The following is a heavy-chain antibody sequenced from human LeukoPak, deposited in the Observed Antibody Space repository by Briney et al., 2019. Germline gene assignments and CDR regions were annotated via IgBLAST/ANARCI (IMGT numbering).Heavy chain of an antibody. D-gene: IGHD4-23*01. V-gene: IGHV4-30-2*01. CDR1: GGSVSSGSYY. J-gene: IGHJ2*01. CDR2: IYHSGST. CDR3: ARASGGYWYFDL. Sequence: SETLSLTCTVSGGSVSSGSYYWSWIRQPPGKGLEWIGYIYHSGSTYYNPSLKSRVTISVDRSKNQFSLKLSSVTAADTAVYCRARASGGYWYFDLWGRGTLVTVSS.